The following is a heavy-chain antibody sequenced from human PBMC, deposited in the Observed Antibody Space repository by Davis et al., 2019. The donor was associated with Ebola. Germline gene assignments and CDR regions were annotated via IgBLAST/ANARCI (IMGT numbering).Heavy chain of an antibody. Sequence: AASVKVSCKASGYTFTSYAMHWVRQTPGQGLEWMGWLNAGTGNTKYSQKFQDRVTFTWDTSASTAYMELSSLTYEDTAVYSCARDFGDFGSYFDYWDQGTRVTVSS. CDR3: ARDFGDFGSYFDY. D-gene: IGHD4-17*01. J-gene: IGHJ4*02. V-gene: IGHV1-3*01. CDR2: LNAGTGNT. CDR1: GYTFTSYA.